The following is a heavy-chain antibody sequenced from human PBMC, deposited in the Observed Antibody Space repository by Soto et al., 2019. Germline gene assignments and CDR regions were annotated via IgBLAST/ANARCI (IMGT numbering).Heavy chain of an antibody. CDR2: IIPILGVA. D-gene: IGHD3-16*01. CDR1: GGPFSTYT. V-gene: IGHV1-69*02. Sequence: QVQLVQSGAEVKKPGSSVKVSCKASGGPFSTYTISWVRQAPGQGLEWMGRIIPILGVANYAQKFQGRVSITADKSTTTAYMELSSLRSEDTAMYYCAKVRGGADAAGYYFDFWGQGNLVTVSS. CDR3: AKVRGGADAAGYYFDF. J-gene: IGHJ4*02.